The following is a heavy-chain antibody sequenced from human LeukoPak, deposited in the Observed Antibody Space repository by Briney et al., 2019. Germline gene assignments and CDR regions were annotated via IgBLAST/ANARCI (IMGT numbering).Heavy chain of an antibody. V-gene: IGHV3-53*01. D-gene: IGHD3-10*01. CDR1: GFTVSSNY. CDR2: IRSGGST. J-gene: IGHJ4*02. Sequence: GGSLRLSCAASGFTVSSNYMSWVRQAPGKGLEWVALIRSGGSTYYADSVKGRFTISRDNSKNTMYLQMNSLRAEDTAVYYCARDYGSGSYYTDYWGQGTLVTVSS. CDR3: ARDYGSGSYYTDY.